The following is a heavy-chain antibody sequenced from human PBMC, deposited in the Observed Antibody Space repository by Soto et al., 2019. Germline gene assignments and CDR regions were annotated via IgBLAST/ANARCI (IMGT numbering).Heavy chain of an antibody. V-gene: IGHV3-48*02. CDR2: ITSDTKTI. D-gene: IGHD2-21*01. CDR1: GFKFSNYS. Sequence: EVQLVESGGALVQPGGSLRLSCAASGFKFSNYSMNWVRQAPGKGLEWSAYITSDTKTIKYGDSVTGRFTISRDNAKHSVYLQMNSLRDEDTGVSYSARSVEGDFDYWGQGTVVTVSS. CDR3: ARSVEGDFDY. J-gene: IGHJ4*02.